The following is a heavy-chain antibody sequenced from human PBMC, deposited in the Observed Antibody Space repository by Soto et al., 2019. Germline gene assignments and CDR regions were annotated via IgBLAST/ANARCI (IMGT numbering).Heavy chain of an antibody. CDR1: GFTFNTYG. D-gene: IGHD3-9*01. V-gene: IGHV3-30*18. Sequence: GGSLRLSCAASGFTFNTYGMHWVRQVPGKGLQWVATISYDGGRQNYAESVKGRFTISRDNSKSTLYLQMDSLTPEDTAVYHCAKDRAWQSVRYYYGMDVWGQGTTVTVSS. J-gene: IGHJ6*02. CDR2: ISYDGGRQ. CDR3: AKDRAWQSVRYYYGMDV.